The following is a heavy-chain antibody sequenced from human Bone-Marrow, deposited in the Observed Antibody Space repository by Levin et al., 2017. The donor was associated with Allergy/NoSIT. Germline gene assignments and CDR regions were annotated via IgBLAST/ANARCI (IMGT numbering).Heavy chain of an antibody. Sequence: PGGSLRLSCAASGFTFSNAWMNWVRQAPGKGLEWVGRIRSKTDGGTTDYAAPVKGRFTISRDDSKNTLYLQMNSLKTEDTAVYYCTTSIWFGELVDYWGQGTLVTVSS. J-gene: IGHJ4*02. V-gene: IGHV3-15*07. D-gene: IGHD3-10*01. CDR3: TTSIWFGELVDY. CDR2: IRSKTDGGTT. CDR1: GFTFSNAW.